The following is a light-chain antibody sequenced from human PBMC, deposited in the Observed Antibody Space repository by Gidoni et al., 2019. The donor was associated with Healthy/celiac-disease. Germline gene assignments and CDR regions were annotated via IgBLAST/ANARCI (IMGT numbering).Light chain of an antibody. CDR1: QSISSY. V-gene: IGKV1-39*01. Sequence: DIQMTQPPSSLSASVGDRVTITCRASQSISSYLNWYQQKPGKAPKLLIYAASSLQSGFPSRFSGSGSETDFTLTISILQPEDFATYYCQQSYSTPRTFXQXTKLEIK. CDR2: AAS. J-gene: IGKJ2*01. CDR3: QQSYSTPRT.